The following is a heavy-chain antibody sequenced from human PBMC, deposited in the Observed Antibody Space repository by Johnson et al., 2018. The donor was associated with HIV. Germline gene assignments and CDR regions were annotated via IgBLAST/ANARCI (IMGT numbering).Heavy chain of an antibody. CDR2: IGTAGDT. D-gene: IGHD3-22*01. CDR1: GFTFSSYD. J-gene: IGHJ3*02. V-gene: IGHV3-13*01. CDR3: ARALVVITDGHAFDI. Sequence: VQLVESGGGLVQPGGSLRLSCAASGFTFSSYDMHWVRQATGKGLEWVSAIGTAGDTYYPGSVKGRFTISRENAKNSLYLQMNSLRAEDTALYYCARALVVITDGHAFDIWGQGTMVTVSS.